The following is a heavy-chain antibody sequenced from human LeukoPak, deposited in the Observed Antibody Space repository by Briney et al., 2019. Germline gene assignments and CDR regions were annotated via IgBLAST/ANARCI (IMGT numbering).Heavy chain of an antibody. Sequence: SETLSLTCSVSGGSFSSYYWSWIRQPPGKGLEWIGYIHFSGSTKYNPSLESRVTISADTSKNQFSLRLTSVTAADTAVYYCARTFRAGASDHWGQGILVAVSS. V-gene: IGHV4-59*01. CDR3: ARTFRAGASDH. D-gene: IGHD4-17*01. CDR2: IHFSGST. J-gene: IGHJ4*02. CDR1: GGSFSSYY.